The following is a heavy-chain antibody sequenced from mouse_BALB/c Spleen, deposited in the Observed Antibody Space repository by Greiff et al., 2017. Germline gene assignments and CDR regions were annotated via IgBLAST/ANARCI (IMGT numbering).Heavy chain of an antibody. D-gene: IGHD4-1*01. CDR3: ARSGTDWLAD. Sequence: QVQLQQSGPELVQPGASVKMSCTASGYTFTDYVISWVKQRTGQGLGWIGEIYPGSGSTYYNDKFTGKATLTADKSSNTAYMQLSSQTSEDSAVCFSARSGTDWLADWGQGTLGTVSA. V-gene: IGHV1-81*01. CDR2: IYPGSGST. CDR1: GYTFTDYV. J-gene: IGHJ3*01.